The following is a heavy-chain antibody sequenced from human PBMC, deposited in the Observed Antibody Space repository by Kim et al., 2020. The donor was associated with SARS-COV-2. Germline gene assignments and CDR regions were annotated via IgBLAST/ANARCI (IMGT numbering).Heavy chain of an antibody. J-gene: IGHJ4*02. D-gene: IGHD3-22*01. CDR1: GGSVSTSSYY. CDR2: VYYIWNT. CDR3: ARLGYYDSSGYY. Sequence: SETLSLTCNVSGGSVSTSSYYWGWIRQPPGKGLEWIGTVYYIWNTYYNPSLKSRVTISVNTSQNQFSLKLSSVTAADTAVYYCARLGYYDSSGYYWGQGILVTVSS. V-gene: IGHV4-39*01.